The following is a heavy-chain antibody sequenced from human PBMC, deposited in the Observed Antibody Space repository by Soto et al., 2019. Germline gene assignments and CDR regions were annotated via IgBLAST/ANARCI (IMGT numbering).Heavy chain of an antibody. J-gene: IGHJ6*02. Sequence: KASETLSLTCAVSGGSISSGGYSWSWIRQPPGKGLEWIGYIYHSGSTYYNPSLKSRVTISVDRSKNQFSLKLSSVTAADTAVYYCARVNGSSWYDPFDYYYYGMDVWGQGTTVTVSS. CDR3: ARVNGSSWYDPFDYYYYGMDV. V-gene: IGHV4-30-2*01. D-gene: IGHD6-13*01. CDR2: IYHSGST. CDR1: GGSISSGGYS.